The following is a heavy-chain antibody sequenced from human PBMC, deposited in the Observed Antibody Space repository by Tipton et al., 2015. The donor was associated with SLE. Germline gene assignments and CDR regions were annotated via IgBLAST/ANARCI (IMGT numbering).Heavy chain of an antibody. V-gene: IGHV4-34*01. CDR2: VDPSGST. J-gene: IGHJ4*02. CDR1: GGSISNYY. Sequence: TLSLTCTVSGGSISNYYWSWIRQPPGKGLEWIGEVDPSGSTNYNPSLRSRVTISIDTSNNQCSLRLKSVTAADTAVYYCSRGGGPWGYYFDNWGQGNLVTVSS. CDR3: SRGGGPWGYYFDN. D-gene: IGHD1-26*01.